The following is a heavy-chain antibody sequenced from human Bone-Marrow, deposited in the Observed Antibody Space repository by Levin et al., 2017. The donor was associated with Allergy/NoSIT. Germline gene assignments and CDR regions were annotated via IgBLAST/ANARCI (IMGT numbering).Heavy chain of an antibody. D-gene: IGHD6-13*01. CDR3: AREGLSSSWNFFDS. V-gene: IGHV3-48*03. CDR2: ISSSGGSTT. Sequence: GESLKISCVASGFTFSSYEMNWVRQAPGKGLEWVSYISSSGGSTTKHADSVKGRFTISRDTAKNSLYLQMNSLRAEDTAVYYCAREGLSSSWNFFDSWGQGTLVTVSS. CDR1: GFTFSSYE. J-gene: IGHJ4*02.